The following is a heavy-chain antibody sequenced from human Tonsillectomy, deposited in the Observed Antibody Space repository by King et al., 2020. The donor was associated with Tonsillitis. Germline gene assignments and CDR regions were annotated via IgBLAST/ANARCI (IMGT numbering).Heavy chain of an antibody. CDR1: GGSITGYF. D-gene: IGHD2/OR15-2a*01. J-gene: IGHJ4*02. CDR3: ARQLANFYYIDY. Sequence: VQLQESGPGLVKPSETLSLTCTVSGGSITGYFWSWIRQPPGKGLEWIAYIHNSGSTNYNPSLKSRVTISVDTSKNQFSLKLTSVTAADTDVYYCARQLANFYYIDYWGQGTLLTVSS. V-gene: IGHV4-59*08. CDR2: IHNSGST.